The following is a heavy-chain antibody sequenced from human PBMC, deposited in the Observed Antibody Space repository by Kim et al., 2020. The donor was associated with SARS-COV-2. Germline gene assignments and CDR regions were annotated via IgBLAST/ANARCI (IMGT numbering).Heavy chain of an antibody. Sequence: GGSLRLSCAASGFTFSDYYMSWIRQAPGKGLEWVSYISSSGSTIYYADSVKGRFTISRDNAKNSLYLQMNSLRAEDTAVYYCARGYEEWQQLVPSVYYYGMDVWGQGTTVTVSS. CDR1: GFTFSDYY. CDR3: ARGYEEWQQLVPSVYYYGMDV. CDR2: ISSSGSTI. J-gene: IGHJ6*02. V-gene: IGHV3-11*01. D-gene: IGHD6-13*01.